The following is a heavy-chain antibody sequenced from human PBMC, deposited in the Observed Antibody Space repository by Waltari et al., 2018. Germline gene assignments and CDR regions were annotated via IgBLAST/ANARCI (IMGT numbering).Heavy chain of an antibody. V-gene: IGHV4-38-2*01. Sequence: QVQLQESGPGLVKPSETLSLTCAVSGYSISSGYYWGWIRQPPGKGLEWIGNIDHSGSTYYNPPLKSRVTISVDTSKNQFSLKLSSVTAADTAVYYCARHVYTTLDYWGQGTLVTVSS. D-gene: IGHD3-16*01. CDR2: IDHSGST. CDR1: GYSISSGYY. J-gene: IGHJ4*02. CDR3: ARHVYTTLDY.